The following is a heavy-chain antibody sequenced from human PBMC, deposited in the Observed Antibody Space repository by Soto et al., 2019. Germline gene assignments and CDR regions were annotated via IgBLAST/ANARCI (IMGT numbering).Heavy chain of an antibody. CDR1: GFTFSSYG. V-gene: IGHV3-33*01. D-gene: IGHD3-16*01. CDR3: ARRWGYDAFDI. CDR2: IWYDGSNK. Sequence: EGSLRLSCAASGFTFSSYGMHWVRQAPDKGLEWVAVIWYDGSNKYYADSVKGRFTISRDNSKNTLYLQMNNLRAEDTAVYYCARRWGYDAFDIWGQGTMVT. J-gene: IGHJ3*02.